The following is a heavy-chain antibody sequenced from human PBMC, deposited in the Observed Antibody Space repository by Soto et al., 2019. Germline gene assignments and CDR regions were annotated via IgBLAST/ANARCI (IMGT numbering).Heavy chain of an antibody. Sequence: EVQLVESGGDLVQPGGSLRLSCAASGFAFSGYWMSWVRQAPGKGLEGVANIKQDASEKYYVDSVKGRFTTSRDNAKKSLSLQMNSLRVEERAVYYCARATSVDVYWGQGTLVTVSS. V-gene: IGHV3-7*01. CDR3: ARATSVDVY. D-gene: IGHD5-12*01. J-gene: IGHJ4*02. CDR2: IKQDASEK. CDR1: GFAFSGYW.